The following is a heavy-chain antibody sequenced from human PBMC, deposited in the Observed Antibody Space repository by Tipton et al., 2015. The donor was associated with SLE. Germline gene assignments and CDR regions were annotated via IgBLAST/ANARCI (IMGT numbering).Heavy chain of an antibody. CDR1: GGSISNSAYQ. CDR2: IFYNGTT. Sequence: TLSLTCSVSGGSISNSAYQWGWIRQPPGKGLEWIGNIFYNGTTFYNPSLKSRVSMSLDTSKSHFSLRLSSVAAADTAVYYCAGRLRGSSRLWFDYWGHGTLVTVSS. D-gene: IGHD1-26*01. CDR3: AGRLRGSSRLWFDY. J-gene: IGHJ4*01. V-gene: IGHV4-39*07.